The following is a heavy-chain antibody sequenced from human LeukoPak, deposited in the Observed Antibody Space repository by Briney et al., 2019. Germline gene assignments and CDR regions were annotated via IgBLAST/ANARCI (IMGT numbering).Heavy chain of an antibody. D-gene: IGHD6-13*01. V-gene: IGHV3-74*01. Sequence: PGGSLRLSCAASGFTFSNAWMSWVRQAPGKGLVWVSGINSDGSSTTYADSVKGRFTISRDNAKNTLHLQMNSLRAEDTAVYYCAREYSRWFDYWGQGTLVTVSS. J-gene: IGHJ4*02. CDR2: INSDGSST. CDR3: AREYSRWFDY. CDR1: GFTFSNAW.